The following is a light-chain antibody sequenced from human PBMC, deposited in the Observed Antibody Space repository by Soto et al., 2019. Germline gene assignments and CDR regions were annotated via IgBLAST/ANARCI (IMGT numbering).Light chain of an antibody. V-gene: IGKV3-11*01. CDR3: QQRSNWPPLT. CDR1: QSVSSY. CDR2: DAS. Sequence: EIVLTQSPATLSLSPGERATLSCRASQSVSSYLAWYQQKPGQAPRILIYDASNRATGIPARFSGSGSGTVFTLTISSLEPEDFAVYYCQQRSNWPPLTFGGGTKVEVK. J-gene: IGKJ4*01.